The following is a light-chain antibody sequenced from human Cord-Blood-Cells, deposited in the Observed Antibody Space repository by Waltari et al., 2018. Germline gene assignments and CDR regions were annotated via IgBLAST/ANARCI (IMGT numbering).Light chain of an antibody. CDR1: SSTIGTNH. CDR3: GTWDSSLSAGV. J-gene: IGLJ3*02. V-gene: IGLV1-51*01. Sequence: QSVLTQPPSVSAAPGQKVTISCSGRSSTIGTNHLSRYQQLPGTAPKLLIYYNNKRPSGIPDRFSGSKSGTSATLGITGLQTGDEADYYCGTWDSSLSAGVFGGGTKLTVL. CDR2: YNN.